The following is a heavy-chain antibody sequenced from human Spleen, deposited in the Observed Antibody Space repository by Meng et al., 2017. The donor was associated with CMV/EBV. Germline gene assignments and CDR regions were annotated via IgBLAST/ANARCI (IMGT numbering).Heavy chain of an antibody. J-gene: IGHJ4*02. Sequence: SGFTFGDYDMHWVRQPPGKGLEWVAFIRYDGSNKYYGDSVKGRFTISRDNSKNTLYLQMNSLRAEDTAVYYCAKRGGYCSSTSCLPDYWGQGTLVTVSS. V-gene: IGHV3-30*02. CDR3: AKRGGYCSSTSCLPDY. D-gene: IGHD2-2*01. CDR1: GFTFGDYD. CDR2: IRYDGSNK.